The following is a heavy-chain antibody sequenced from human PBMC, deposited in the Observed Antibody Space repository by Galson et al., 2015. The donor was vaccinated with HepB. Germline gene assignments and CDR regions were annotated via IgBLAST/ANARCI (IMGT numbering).Heavy chain of an antibody. D-gene: IGHD4-11*01. CDR2: IIPILGIA. J-gene: IGHJ4*02. CDR3: AREGTTVAGEGEYYFDH. Sequence: SVKVSCKASGGTFSSYTFSWVRQAPGQGLEWMGRIIPILGIANYAQKFQGRVTITADKSTSTAYMDLSRLRSDDTAVYYCAREGTTVAGEGEYYFDHWGQGTLVTVSS. CDR1: GGTFSSYT. V-gene: IGHV1-69*04.